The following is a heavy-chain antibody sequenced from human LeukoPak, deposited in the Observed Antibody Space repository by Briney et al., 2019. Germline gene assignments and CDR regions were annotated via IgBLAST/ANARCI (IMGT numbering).Heavy chain of an antibody. V-gene: IGHV1-8*03. CDR1: GYTFTSFD. D-gene: IGHD1-20*01. Sequence: ASVKVSCKTSGYTFTSFDINWVRHTTGHGPEWMGWVNCVNENTRYARKFQGRVAITRDTSTRTVYLELNNLSSDDTAMYYCTRGPFLNGNAYNWFDPWGQGTLVTISS. J-gene: IGHJ5*02. CDR2: VNCVNENT. CDR3: TRGPFLNGNAYNWFDP.